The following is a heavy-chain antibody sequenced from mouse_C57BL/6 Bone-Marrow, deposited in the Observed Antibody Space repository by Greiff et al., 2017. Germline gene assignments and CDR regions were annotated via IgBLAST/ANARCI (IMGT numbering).Heavy chain of an antibody. Sequence: QVQLQQPGAELVKPGASVKMSCKASGYTFTSYWITWVKQRPGQGLEWIGDIYPGSGSTNYNEKFKSKATLTGDTSSSPAYMQLSSLTSEDSAVYYCARPYYSNYWYFDVWGTGTTVTVSS. V-gene: IGHV1-55*01. CDR2: IYPGSGST. J-gene: IGHJ1*03. CDR3: ARPYYSNYWYFDV. D-gene: IGHD2-5*01. CDR1: GYTFTSYW.